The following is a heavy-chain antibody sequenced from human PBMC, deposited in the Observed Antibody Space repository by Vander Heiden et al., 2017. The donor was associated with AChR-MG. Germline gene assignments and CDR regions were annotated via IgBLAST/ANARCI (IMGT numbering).Heavy chain of an antibody. D-gene: IGHD3-22*01. CDR2: IDPSDSYT. CDR3: ARQTVVVISDNNWFDP. Sequence: EVQLVQSGAEVKKPGESLRISCKGSGYSFPSYWISWVRQMPGKGLEWMGRIDPSDSYTNYSPSFQGHVTISADKSISTAYLQWSSLKASDTAMYYCARQTVVVISDNNWFDPWGQGTLVTVSS. CDR1: GYSFPSYW. V-gene: IGHV5-10-1*03. J-gene: IGHJ5*02.